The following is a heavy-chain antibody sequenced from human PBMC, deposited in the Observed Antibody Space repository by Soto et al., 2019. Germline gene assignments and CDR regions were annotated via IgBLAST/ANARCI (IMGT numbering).Heavy chain of an antibody. CDR1: GFTFSSYG. CDR3: ARDSGGGAEKNFDY. D-gene: IGHD2-15*01. Sequence: LRLSCAASGFTFSSYGMHWVRQAPGKGLEWVAVIWYDGSNKYYADSVKGRFTISRDNSKNTLYLQMNSLRAEDTAVYYCARDSGGGAEKNFDYWGQGTLVTVSS. V-gene: IGHV3-33*01. CDR2: IWYDGSNK. J-gene: IGHJ4*02.